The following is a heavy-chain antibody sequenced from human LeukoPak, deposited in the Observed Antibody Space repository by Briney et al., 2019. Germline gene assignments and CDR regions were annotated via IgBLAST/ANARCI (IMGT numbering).Heavy chain of an antibody. CDR3: ARGRARVAGGPQQTNFDY. D-gene: IGHD1-26*01. Sequence: PSETLSLTCAVYGGSFSGYCWSWIRQPPGKGLEWMGEINHSGSANYNPSTKSRVTISRDTSKNPFSLKLHSVSAADTAVYYCARGRARVAGGPQQTNFDYWGQGTMVTVSS. CDR1: GGSFSGYC. V-gene: IGHV4-34*01. CDR2: INHSGSA. J-gene: IGHJ4*02.